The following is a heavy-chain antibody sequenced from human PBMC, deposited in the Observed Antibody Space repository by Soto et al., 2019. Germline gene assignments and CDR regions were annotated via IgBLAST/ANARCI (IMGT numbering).Heavy chain of an antibody. CDR2: INHSGST. J-gene: IGHJ4*02. Sequence: QVQLQQWGAGLLKPSETLSLTCAVYGGSFSGYYWSWIRQPPGEGLEWIGEINHSGSTNYNPSLKSRVTISVDTSKNQFSLKLSSVTAADTAVYYCARTKGYSYGYVISRYFDYWGQGTLVTVSS. CDR3: ARTKGYSYGYVISRYFDY. V-gene: IGHV4-34*01. CDR1: GGSFSGYY. D-gene: IGHD5-18*01.